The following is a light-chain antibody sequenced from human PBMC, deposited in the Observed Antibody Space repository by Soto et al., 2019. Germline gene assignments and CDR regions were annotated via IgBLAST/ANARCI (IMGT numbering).Light chain of an antibody. J-gene: IGLJ2*01. CDR1: SSDVGRYSL. V-gene: IGLV2-23*01. CDR3: CSYAGGTSVV. CDR2: EDI. Sequence: QSALTQPASVSGSPGQSITISCTGTSSDVGRYSLVSWYQQHPGKAPKLMIYEDIERPSGVSNRFSGSKSGNTASLTISGLQTEDEADDYCCSYAGGTSVVFGGGTKLTVL.